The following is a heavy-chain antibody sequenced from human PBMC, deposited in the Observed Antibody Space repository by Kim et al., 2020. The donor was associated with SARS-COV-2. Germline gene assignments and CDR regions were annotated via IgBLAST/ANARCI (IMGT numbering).Heavy chain of an antibody. CDR3: AKRAATGTFYYYGMDV. D-gene: IGHD6-13*01. Sequence: GGSLRLSCAASGFTFSSYAMSWVRQAPGKGLEWVSAISGSGGSTYYADSVKGRFTISRDNSKNTLYLQMNSLRAEDTAVYYCAKRAATGTFYYYGMDVWGQGTTGTVSS. J-gene: IGHJ6*02. V-gene: IGHV3-23*01. CDR1: GFTFSSYA. CDR2: ISGSGGST.